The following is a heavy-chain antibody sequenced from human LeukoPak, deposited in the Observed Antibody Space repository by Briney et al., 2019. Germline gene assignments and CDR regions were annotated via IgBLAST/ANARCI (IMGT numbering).Heavy chain of an antibody. V-gene: IGHV4-4*07. CDR1: GGSISSYY. CDR3: ARDSTVESEFDP. D-gene: IGHD4-23*01. J-gene: IGHJ5*02. CDR2: IYTSGST. Sequence: SETLSLTCTVSGGSISSYYWSWIRQPAGTALEWIGRIYTSGSTNYNPSLRSRVTMSVDTSKNQFSLKLSSVTAADTAVYYCARDSTVESEFDPWGQGTLVTVSS.